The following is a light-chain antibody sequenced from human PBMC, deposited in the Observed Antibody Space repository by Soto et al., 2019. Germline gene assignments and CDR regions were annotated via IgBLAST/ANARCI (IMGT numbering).Light chain of an antibody. CDR1: QSLLHVNGYTY. J-gene: IGKJ1*01. CDR2: LVS. CDR3: MQAVQIPGT. Sequence: ISVTQTPLSLSVTPGQPASISCKSSQSLLHVNGYTYLDWYLQKPGQSPQLLMYLVSIRAPGVPDRFSGSGSGTDFTLKISRVEAEDVGVYYCMQAVQIPGTFGQVTNVDIK. V-gene: IGKV2-28*01.